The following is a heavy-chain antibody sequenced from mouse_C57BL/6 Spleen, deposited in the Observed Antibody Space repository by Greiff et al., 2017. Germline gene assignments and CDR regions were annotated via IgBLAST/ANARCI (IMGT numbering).Heavy chain of an antibody. CDR2: IHPNSGST. CDR3: AKINWDEGFAY. V-gene: IGHV1-64*01. Sequence: QVQLQQPGAELVKPGASVKLSCKASGYTFTSYWMHWVKQRPGQGLEWIGMIHPNSGSTNYNEKFKSKATLTVDKSSSTAYMQLSSRTSEDSAVYYCAKINWDEGFAYWGQGTLVTVSA. J-gene: IGHJ3*01. D-gene: IGHD4-1*01. CDR1: GYTFTSYW.